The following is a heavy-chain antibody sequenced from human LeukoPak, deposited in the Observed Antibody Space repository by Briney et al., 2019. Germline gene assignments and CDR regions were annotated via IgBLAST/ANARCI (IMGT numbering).Heavy chain of an antibody. CDR1: GFTFSSYA. CDR3: AREYYYDSSGYQNRATYYGMDV. Sequence: GGSLRLSCAASGFTFSSYAMHWVRQAPGKGLEWVAVISYDGSNKYYADSVKGRFTISRDNSKNTLYLQMNSLRAEDTAVYYCAREYYYDSSGYQNRATYYGMDVWGQGTTVTVSS. J-gene: IGHJ6*02. V-gene: IGHV3-30-3*01. D-gene: IGHD3-22*01. CDR2: ISYDGSNK.